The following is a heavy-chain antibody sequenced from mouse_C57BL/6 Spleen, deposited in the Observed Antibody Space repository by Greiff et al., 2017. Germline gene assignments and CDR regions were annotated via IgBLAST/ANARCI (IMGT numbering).Heavy chain of an antibody. Sequence: QVQLQQPGAGLVKPGASVKLSCKASGYTFTSYWMHWVKQRPGQGLEWIGMIHPNSGSTNYNEKFKSKATLTVDKSSSTAYMQLSSLTSEDSAVYYCARWSTTVVAPSYWYFDVWGTGTTVTVSS. CDR3: ARWSTTVVAPSYWYFDV. V-gene: IGHV1-64*01. CDR2: IHPNSGST. CDR1: GYTFTSYW. D-gene: IGHD1-1*01. J-gene: IGHJ1*03.